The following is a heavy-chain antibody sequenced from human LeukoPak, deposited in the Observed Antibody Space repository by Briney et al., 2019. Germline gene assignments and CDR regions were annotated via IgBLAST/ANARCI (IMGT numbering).Heavy chain of an antibody. CDR3: ARDILTGYSRRYYYYGMDV. J-gene: IGHJ6*02. Sequence: PSETLSLTCTVSGGSISSYYWSWIRQPPGKGLEWIGYIYYSGSTNYNPSLTSRVTISVDTSKNQFSLKLSSVTAADTAVYYCARDILTGYSRRYYYYGMDVWGQGTTVTVSS. V-gene: IGHV4-59*01. D-gene: IGHD3-9*01. CDR2: IYYSGST. CDR1: GGSISSYY.